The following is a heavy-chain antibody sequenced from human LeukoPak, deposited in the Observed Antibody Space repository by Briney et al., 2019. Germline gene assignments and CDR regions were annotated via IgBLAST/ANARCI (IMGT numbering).Heavy chain of an antibody. CDR1: GFTFSAYS. D-gene: IGHD5-24*01. Sequence: GGSLRLSCAASGFTFSAYSLSWVRQAPGKGLEWVSFISTSSIYIYLADSVKGRFTISRDNAKNSLHLQMNSLRVDDTAVYYCARVPWLQSGNYMDVWGKGTTVTVSS. V-gene: IGHV3-21*01. CDR2: ISTSSIYI. J-gene: IGHJ6*03. CDR3: ARVPWLQSGNYMDV.